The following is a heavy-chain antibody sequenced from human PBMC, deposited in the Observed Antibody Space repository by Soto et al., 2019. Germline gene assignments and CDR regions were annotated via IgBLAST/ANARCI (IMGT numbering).Heavy chain of an antibody. Sequence: LRLYCAASGFTFSSYWMHWVRQAPGKGLVWVSRISSDGSSTNYADSVKGRFTISRDNAKNTLYLQMNSLRAEDTAVYYCERDLMGANYAYGMDVWGQGTTVTVSS. D-gene: IGHD1-26*01. J-gene: IGHJ6*02. CDR2: ISSDGSST. V-gene: IGHV3-74*01. CDR3: ERDLMGANYAYGMDV. CDR1: GFTFSSYW.